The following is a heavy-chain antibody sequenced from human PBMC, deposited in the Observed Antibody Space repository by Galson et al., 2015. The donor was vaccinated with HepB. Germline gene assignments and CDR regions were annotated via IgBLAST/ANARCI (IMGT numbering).Heavy chain of an antibody. CDR1: GFTFSSHA. J-gene: IGHJ4*02. Sequence: SLRLSCAASGFTFSSHAMTWVRQAPGKGLEWLSAISRNGLATYYADSVKGRFTISRDNSKNTVFLQMNSLRAEDTALYYCAKGGDSSWQSELDSWGQGTLVTVSS. V-gene: IGHV3-23*01. D-gene: IGHD6-13*01. CDR2: ISRNGLAT. CDR3: AKGGDSSWQSELDS.